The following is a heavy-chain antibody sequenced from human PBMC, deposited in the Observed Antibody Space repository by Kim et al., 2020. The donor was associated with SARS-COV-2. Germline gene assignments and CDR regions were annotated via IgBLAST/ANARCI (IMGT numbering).Heavy chain of an antibody. D-gene: IGHD3-10*01. V-gene: IGHV4-31*03. CDR2: VFTSGST. CDR1: GGAISSGAHF. CDR3: ARTEKVRGVHFYFDY. Sequence: SETLSLTCTVSGGAISSGAHFWSWLRQHPGKGLEWIGYVFTSGSTYYNPSLKSRAAISVDTSKNRFSLAMTSVTAADTAVYYCARTEKVRGVHFYFDYWGQGTLVTVS. J-gene: IGHJ4*02.